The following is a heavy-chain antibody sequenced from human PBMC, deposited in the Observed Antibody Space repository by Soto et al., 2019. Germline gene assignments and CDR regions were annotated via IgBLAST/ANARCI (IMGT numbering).Heavy chain of an antibody. J-gene: IGHJ4*02. CDR1: GYSFTSYW. D-gene: IGHD3-10*01. Sequence: GESLKISCKGSGYSFTSYWIVWVRQMPGKGLXWMXXIXXGXXXXXYXXSFQGQVTISADKSISTAYLQWSSLKASDTAMYYCARLLTTVNYFDYWGQGTLVTVSS. CDR2: IXXGXXXX. V-gene: IGHV5-51*01. CDR3: ARLLTTVNYFDY.